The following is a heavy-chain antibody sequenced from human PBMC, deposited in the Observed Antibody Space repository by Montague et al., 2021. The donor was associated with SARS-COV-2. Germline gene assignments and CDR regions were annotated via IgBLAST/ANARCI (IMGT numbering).Heavy chain of an antibody. J-gene: IGHJ5*02. CDR3: ARQSQAVIVLMVYAMGGWFDP. V-gene: IGHV4-39*01. Sequence: SETLSLTCTVSGGSISSSSYYWGWIRQPPGKGLEWIGSIYYSGSTYYNPSLKSRVTISVDTSKNQFSLKLSSVTAADTAVYYCARQSQAVIVLMVYAMGGWFDPWGQGTRVTVSS. D-gene: IGHD2-8*01. CDR2: IYYSGST. CDR1: GGSISSSSYY.